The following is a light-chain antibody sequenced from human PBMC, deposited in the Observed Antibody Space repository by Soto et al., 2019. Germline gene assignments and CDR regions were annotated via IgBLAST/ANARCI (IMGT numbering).Light chain of an antibody. J-gene: IGKJ2*01. CDR1: QSVSSN. V-gene: IGKV3-15*01. CDR3: QQYNNWSQYT. Sequence: EIVMTQSQANLSVSPGERATLSCRASQSVSSNLAWYQQEPGQAPRLLLYGASTRATGTPSRFSGGGSGTEFSLPISSLQSEDFAVYYCQQYNNWSQYTFGQGTKLEIK. CDR2: GAS.